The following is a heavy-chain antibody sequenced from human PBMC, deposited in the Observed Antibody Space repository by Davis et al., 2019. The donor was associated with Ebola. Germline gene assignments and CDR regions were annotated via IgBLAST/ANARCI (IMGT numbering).Heavy chain of an antibody. CDR1: GFTFSSYS. J-gene: IGHJ4*02. V-gene: IGHV3-48*02. D-gene: IGHD6-13*01. CDR2: ISSSSSTI. CDR3: ARSIAAAETY. Sequence: ESLKISCVASGFTFSSYSMNWVRQSPGKGLEWLSYISSSSSTIYYADSVKGRFTISRDNAKNSLYLQMNSLSDEDTAVYYCARSIAAAETYWGQGTLVTVSS.